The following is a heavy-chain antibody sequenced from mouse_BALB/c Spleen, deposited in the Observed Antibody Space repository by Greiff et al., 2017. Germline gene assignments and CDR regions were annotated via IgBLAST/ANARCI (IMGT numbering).Heavy chain of an antibody. Sequence: VKLVESGGGLVKPGGSLKLSCAASGFAFSSYDMSWVRQTPEKRLEWVAYISSGGGSTYYPDTVKGRFTISRDNAKNTLYLQMSSVKSEDTAMYYCARHRHYAMDDWGQGTSVTVSS. V-gene: IGHV5-12-1*01. CDR2: ISSGGGST. J-gene: IGHJ4*01. CDR1: GFAFSSYD. CDR3: ARHRHYAMDD.